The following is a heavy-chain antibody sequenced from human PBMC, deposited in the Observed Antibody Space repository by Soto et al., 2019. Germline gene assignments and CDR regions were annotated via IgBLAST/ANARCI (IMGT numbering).Heavy chain of an antibody. Sequence: SETLSLTCTVSGGSISSYYRSWIRQPPGKGLEWIGEINHSGSTNYNPSLKSRVTMSVDTSKNQFSLKLSSVTAADTAVYYCARTSRFDCWGQGTLVTVSS. D-gene: IGHD6-6*01. J-gene: IGHJ4*02. V-gene: IGHV4-34*01. CDR2: INHSGST. CDR3: ARTSRFDC. CDR1: GGSISSYY.